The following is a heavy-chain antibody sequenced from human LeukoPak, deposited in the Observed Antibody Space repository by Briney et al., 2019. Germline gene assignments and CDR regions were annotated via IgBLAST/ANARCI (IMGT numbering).Heavy chain of an antibody. CDR1: GFTFDDYA. D-gene: IGHD5-12*01. J-gene: IGHJ4*02. V-gene: IGHV3-9*01. CDR2: ISWNSGSI. Sequence: GRSLRLSCAASGFTFDDYAMHWVRQAPGRGLEWVSGISWNSGSIGYADSVKGRFTISRDNAKNSLYLQMNSLRAEDTALYYCAKDIESGYDLGFYYWGQGTLVTVSS. CDR3: AKDIESGYDLGFYY.